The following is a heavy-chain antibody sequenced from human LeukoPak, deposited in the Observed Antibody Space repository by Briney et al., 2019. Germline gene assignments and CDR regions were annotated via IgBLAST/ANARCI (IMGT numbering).Heavy chain of an antibody. CDR3: AIDSSGTYAFDI. V-gene: IGHV4-59*01. J-gene: IGHJ3*02. D-gene: IGHD3-22*01. CDR2: IYYSGST. CDR1: GGSISSYY. Sequence: SETLSLTCAASGGSISSYYWSWIRQPPGKGLEWIGYIYYSGSTNYNPSLKSRVTISVDTSKNQFSLQLNSVTAADTAVYYCAIDSSGTYAFDIWGQGTMVTVSS.